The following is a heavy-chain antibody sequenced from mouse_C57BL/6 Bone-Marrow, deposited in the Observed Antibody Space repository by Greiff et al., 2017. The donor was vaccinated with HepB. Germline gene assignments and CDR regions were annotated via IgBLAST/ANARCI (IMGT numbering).Heavy chain of an antibody. CDR2: IDPEDGDT. D-gene: IGHD1-1*01. J-gene: IGHJ1*03. V-gene: IGHV14-1*01. Sequence: VQLQHSGAELVRPGASVKLSCTASGFNIKDYYMHWVKQRPEQGLEWIGRIDPEDGDTEYAPKFQGKATMTADTSSNTAYLQLSSLTSEDTAVYYCTTYYYGSSSYWDFDVWGTGTTVTVSS. CDR3: TTYYYGSSSYWDFDV. CDR1: GFNIKDYY.